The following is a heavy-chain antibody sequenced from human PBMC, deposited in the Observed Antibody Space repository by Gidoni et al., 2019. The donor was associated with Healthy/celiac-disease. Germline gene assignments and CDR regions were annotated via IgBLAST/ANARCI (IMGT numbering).Heavy chain of an antibody. CDR1: GGSFSGYY. Sequence: QVQLQQWGAGLLTPSETLSLTCSVYGGSFSGYYWSWIRQPPGKGLEWIGEINHSGSTNYNPSLKSRVTISVDTSKNQFSLKLSSVTAADTAVYYCARDSPAYYGSGTIDYWGQGTLVTVSS. CDR3: ARDSPAYYGSGTIDY. J-gene: IGHJ4*02. CDR2: INHSGST. D-gene: IGHD3-10*01. V-gene: IGHV4-34*01.